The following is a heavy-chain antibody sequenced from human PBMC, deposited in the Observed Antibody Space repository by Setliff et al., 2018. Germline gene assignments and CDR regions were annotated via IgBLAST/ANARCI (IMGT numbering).Heavy chain of an antibody. CDR1: GYTFTDYY. Sequence: ASVKVSCKVSGYTFTDYYMHWVQQAPGKGLEWMGLVDPEDGETIYAEKFQGRVTITADTSTDTAYMELSSLRSEDTAVYYCARAKVGAYFDYWGQGTLVTVSS. V-gene: IGHV1-69-2*01. CDR3: ARAKVGAYFDY. D-gene: IGHD1-26*01. J-gene: IGHJ4*02. CDR2: VDPEDGET.